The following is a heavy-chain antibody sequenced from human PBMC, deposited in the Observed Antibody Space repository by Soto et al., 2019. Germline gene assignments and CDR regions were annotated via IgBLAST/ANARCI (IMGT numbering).Heavy chain of an antibody. J-gene: IGHJ4*02. Sequence: ASVKVSCKASGYTFTSHDINWMRQTTGQGLEWMGWMNPNSGHTNSAQKFQGRVTMTRDTSINTAYMGLRSLRSDDTAVYYCARTRPSYDSSGYIDFDYWGPGTLVTVSS. V-gene: IGHV1-8*01. CDR3: ARTRPSYDSSGYIDFDY. D-gene: IGHD3-22*01. CDR2: MNPNSGHT. CDR1: GYTFTSHD.